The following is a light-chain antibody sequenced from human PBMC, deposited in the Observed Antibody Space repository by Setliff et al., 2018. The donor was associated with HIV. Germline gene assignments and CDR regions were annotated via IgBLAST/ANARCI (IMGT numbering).Light chain of an antibody. CDR1: NNDIGTYNF. CDR2: DVN. CDR3: NSYTSRSTFI. Sequence: QSALTQPASVSGSPGQSITISCTGTNNDIGTYNFVSWYQQYPGKAPKLMIFDVNKRPSGVSARFSASKSGNTASLTISGLQDEDEADYYCNSYTSRSTFIFGGGTK. J-gene: IGLJ2*01. V-gene: IGLV2-14*01.